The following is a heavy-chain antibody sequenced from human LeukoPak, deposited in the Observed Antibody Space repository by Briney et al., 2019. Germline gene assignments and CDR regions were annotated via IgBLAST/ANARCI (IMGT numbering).Heavy chain of an antibody. V-gene: IGHV4-34*01. Sequence: SETLSLTCTVSGGSISSYYWSWIRQPPGKGLEWIGEINHSGSTNYNPSLKSRVTISVDTSKNQFSLKLSSVTAADTAVYYCARLGYIDYWGQGTLVTVSS. CDR2: INHSGST. CDR1: GGSISSYY. CDR3: ARLGYIDY. J-gene: IGHJ4*02.